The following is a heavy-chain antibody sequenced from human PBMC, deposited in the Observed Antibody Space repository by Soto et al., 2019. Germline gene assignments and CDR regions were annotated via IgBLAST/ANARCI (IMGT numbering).Heavy chain of an antibody. CDR2: INAYNGNT. J-gene: IGHJ4*02. V-gene: IGHV1-18*01. CDR1: GYTFTTYG. CDR3: ARNPVAGTYFGY. Sequence: QVQLVQSGAEVKKPGASVKVSCKASGYTFTTYGISWVRQAPGQGLEWMGWINAYNGNTNYAQKLQGRVTMTTDRSTRTAYMELRRLISDDTAVYFCARNPVAGTYFGYCGQGTLVTVSS. D-gene: IGHD6-19*01.